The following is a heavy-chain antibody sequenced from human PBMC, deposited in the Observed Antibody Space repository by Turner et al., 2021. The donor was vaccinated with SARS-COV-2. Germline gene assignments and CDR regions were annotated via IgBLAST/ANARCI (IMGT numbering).Heavy chain of an antibody. CDR2: ISSSSSYI. Sequence: VQLVESGGGLVNPGGSLILSCASSGFIFSHYTMNWVRQAQGKGLEWVSSISSSSSYIYYADSVKGRCTISRDNAKNSLYLQMNSLRAEDTAVYYCARGTYYYDSSVYSGTNWFDPWGQGTLVTVSS. D-gene: IGHD3-22*01. J-gene: IGHJ5*02. CDR3: ARGTYYYDSSVYSGTNWFDP. V-gene: IGHV3-21*01. CDR1: GFIFSHYT.